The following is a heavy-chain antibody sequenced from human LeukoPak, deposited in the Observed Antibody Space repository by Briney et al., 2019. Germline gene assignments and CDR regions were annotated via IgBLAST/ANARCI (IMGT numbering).Heavy chain of an antibody. V-gene: IGHV3-21*01. D-gene: IGHD3-22*01. CDR2: MNSRSSSK. J-gene: IGHJ6*04. CDR1: GFTFSSYS. CDR3: ARGPTMKMDV. Sequence: GGSLRLSCAASGFTFSSYSMNWVRQAPGKGLEWVSSMNSRSSSKYYADSVKGRFTISRDNAKNSLYLQMNGLRAEDTAVYYCARGPTMKMDVWGKGTTVTVSS.